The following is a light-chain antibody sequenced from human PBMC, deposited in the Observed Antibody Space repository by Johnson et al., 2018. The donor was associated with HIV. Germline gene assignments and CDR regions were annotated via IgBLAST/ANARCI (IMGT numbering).Light chain of an antibody. V-gene: IGLV1-51*02. Sequence: QSVLTQPPSVSAAPGQKVTISCSGSSYNIGNSYVSWYQQLPGTAPKLLIYENNKRPSGIPDRFSGSKSGTSATLGITGLQTGDEADYYCGTWDSSLSAGRNDCFGTGTKGTVL. CDR3: GTWDSSLSAGRNDC. J-gene: IGLJ1*01. CDR2: ENN. CDR1: SYNIGNSY.